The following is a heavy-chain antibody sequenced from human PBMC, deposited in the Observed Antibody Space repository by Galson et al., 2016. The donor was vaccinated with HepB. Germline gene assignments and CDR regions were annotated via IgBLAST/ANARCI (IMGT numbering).Heavy chain of an antibody. V-gene: IGHV3-7*03. CDR3: SIEYYDFWSGNN. CDR1: GFSISSYW. CDR2: IEQDGSEK. Sequence: SLRLSCAASGFSISSYWMSWVRQAPGKGLEWVANIEQDGSEKNYVDSVKGRFTISRDNAKNSLYLQMNSLRVEDTAVYYCSIEYYDFWSGNNWGQGTLVTVSS. D-gene: IGHD3-3*01. J-gene: IGHJ4*02.